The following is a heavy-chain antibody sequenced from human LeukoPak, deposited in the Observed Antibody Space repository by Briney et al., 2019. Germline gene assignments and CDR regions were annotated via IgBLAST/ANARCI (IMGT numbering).Heavy chain of an antibody. D-gene: IGHD3-22*01. CDR1: GGSISTSNYY. V-gene: IGHV4-39*01. CDR3: ARLRYYDNGGYRHYFDY. Sequence: SETLSLTCTVSGGSISTSNYYWGWIRQPPGEGLEWIGSIYYSGSTYYNTYYNPSLNSRVTISVDTSKNQFSLGLSSVTAADTAVYYCARLRYYDNGGYRHYFDYWGQGTLVTVSS. CDR2: IYYSGSTYYNT. J-gene: IGHJ4*02.